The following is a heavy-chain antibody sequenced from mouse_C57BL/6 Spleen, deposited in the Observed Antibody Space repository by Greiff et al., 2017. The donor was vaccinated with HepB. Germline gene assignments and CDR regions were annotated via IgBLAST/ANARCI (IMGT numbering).Heavy chain of an antibody. CDR1: GFTFSDYG. J-gene: IGHJ4*01. D-gene: IGHD1-1*01. Sequence: EVHLVESGGGLVKPGGSLKLSCAASGFTFSDYGMHWVRQAPEKGLEWVAYISSGSSTIYYADTVKGRFTISRDNAKNTLFLQMTSLRSEDTAMYYCARGSYGSSYAMDYWGQGTSVTVSS. CDR3: ARGSYGSSYAMDY. CDR2: ISSGSSTI. V-gene: IGHV5-17*01.